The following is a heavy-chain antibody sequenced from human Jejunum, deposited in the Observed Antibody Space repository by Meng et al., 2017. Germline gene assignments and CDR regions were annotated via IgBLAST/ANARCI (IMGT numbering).Heavy chain of an antibody. V-gene: IGHV4-38-2*02. D-gene: IGHD6-13*01. CDR1: GFSISDNYY. Sequence: SETLSLTCIVSGFSISDNYYWGWIRQPPGKGLEWIGSIYHSGSTYSNPSLESRVTISVDTSKNQFSLKVTPVTAADTAVYYCASARHQSGTAYWGQGMLVTVSS. J-gene: IGHJ4*02. CDR3: ASARHQSGTAY. CDR2: IYHSGST.